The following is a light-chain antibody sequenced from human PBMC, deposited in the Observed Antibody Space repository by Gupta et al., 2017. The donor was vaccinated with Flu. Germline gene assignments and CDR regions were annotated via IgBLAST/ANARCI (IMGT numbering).Light chain of an antibody. CDR1: SSDVGAYEY. V-gene: IGLV2-14*03. J-gene: IGLJ1*01. CDR3: LSYTIRSTYV. Sequence: QSALTQPASVSGSPGQSITISCSGTSSDVGAYEYVSWYQQQPDRAPKLMIYDVNRRPSGVSTRFSGPKSGNTASLTISGLQAEDEADYYCLSYTIRSTYVFGTGTQVTVL. CDR2: DVN.